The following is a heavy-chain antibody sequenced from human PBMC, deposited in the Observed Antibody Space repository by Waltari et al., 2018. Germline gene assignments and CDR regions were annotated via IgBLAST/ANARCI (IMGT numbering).Heavy chain of an antibody. CDR1: GYSFTSYW. V-gene: IGHV5-51*01. CDR2: IYPGDSDT. J-gene: IGHJ3*02. CDR3: ARVGEGVDILTGYYRAFDI. Sequence: EVQLVQSGAEAKKPGESLKISCTGTGYSFTSYWIGWVRQMPGKGPEWMGIIYPGDSDTRYSPSFQGQVTISADKSISTAYLQWSSLKASDTAMYYCARVGEGVDILTGYYRAFDIWGQGTMVTVSS. D-gene: IGHD3-9*01.